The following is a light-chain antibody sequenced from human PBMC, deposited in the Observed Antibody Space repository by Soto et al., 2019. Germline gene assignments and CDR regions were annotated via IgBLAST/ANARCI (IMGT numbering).Light chain of an antibody. V-gene: IGLV4-69*01. CDR3: QTWGTGIPHVV. CDR2: LNSDGSH. J-gene: IGLJ2*01. CDR1: SGHSSYA. Sequence: QPVLTQSPSASASLGASVKLTCTLSSGHSSYAIAWHQQQPEKGPRYLMKLNSDGSHSKGDGIPDRFSGSSSGAERYPTIAGLQSEDEADYYCQTWGTGIPHVVFGGGTKVTVL.